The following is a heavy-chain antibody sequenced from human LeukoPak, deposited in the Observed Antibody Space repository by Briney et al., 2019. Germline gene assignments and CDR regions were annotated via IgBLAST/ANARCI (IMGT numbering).Heavy chain of an antibody. D-gene: IGHD2-2*01. CDR1: YGSFINYY. J-gene: IGHJ6*03. V-gene: IGHV4-4*07. Sequence: PSETLSLTCTVSYGSFINYYWAWIRLPAGKGLEWIGRIYATGSTNYNPSLRSRVTILMDKSKNEFSLKLQSVTPTDTGVYYCVRGGYCSSGDCDDNYMDVWGKGTTVTVSS. CDR3: VRGGYCSSGDCDDNYMDV. CDR2: IYATGST.